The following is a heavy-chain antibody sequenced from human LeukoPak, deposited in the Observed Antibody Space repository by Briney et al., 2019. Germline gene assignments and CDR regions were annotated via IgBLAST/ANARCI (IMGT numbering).Heavy chain of an antibody. V-gene: IGHV3-7*01. CDR3: ARARYFDY. CDR2: IKEDGSEK. CDR1: GFTFTDYS. J-gene: IGHJ4*02. Sequence: PGGSLRLSCAPSGFTFTDYSMSWVRQAPGKGLEWVANIKEDGSEKYYVDSVKGRFTISRDNAKNSLYLQMNSLRAEDTAVYYCARARYFDYWGQGTLVTVSS.